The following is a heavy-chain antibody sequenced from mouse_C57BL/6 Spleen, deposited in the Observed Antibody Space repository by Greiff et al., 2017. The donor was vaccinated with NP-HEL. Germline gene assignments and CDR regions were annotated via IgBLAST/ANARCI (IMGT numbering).Heavy chain of an antibody. J-gene: IGHJ4*01. CDR3: ARDAMDY. Sequence: QVQLQQPGAELVMPGASVKLSCKASGYTFTSYWMHWVKQRPGQGLEWIGEIDPSDSYTNYNQKFKGKSTLTVDKSSSTAYMQLSSLTSKDSAVYYCARDAMDYWGQGTSVTVSS. V-gene: IGHV1-69*01. CDR1: GYTFTSYW. CDR2: IDPSDSYT.